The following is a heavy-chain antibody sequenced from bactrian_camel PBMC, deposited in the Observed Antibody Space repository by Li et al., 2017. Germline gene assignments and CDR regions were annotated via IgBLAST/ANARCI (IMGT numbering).Heavy chain of an antibody. CDR3: ATPPPGGPLFVDYVLVDPY. CDR2: ISGDSSRT. Sequence: QVQLVESGGGLVQVGGSLRLSCTASGFTFSSYWVYWVRQAPGKGLDWVSSISGDSSRTWYADSVKGRFTVSMNKLSNTLYLQMNGLETEDSATYYCATPPPGGPLFVDYVLVDPYWGRGTQVTVS. D-gene: IGHD5*01. CDR1: GFTFSSYW. V-gene: IGHV3-2*01. J-gene: IGHJ4*01.